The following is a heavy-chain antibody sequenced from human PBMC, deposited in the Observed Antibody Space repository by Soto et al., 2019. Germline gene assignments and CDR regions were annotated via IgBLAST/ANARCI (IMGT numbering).Heavy chain of an antibody. V-gene: IGHV1-2*04. CDR3: ARGRSLWFDP. Sequence: ASVKVSCKASGYTFTGYYKHWERQAPGQGLEWMGWINPNSGGTNYAQKFQGWVTMTRDTSISTAYMELSRLRSDDTAVYYCARGRSLWFDPWGHGTLVTDSS. CDR1: GYTFTGYY. J-gene: IGHJ5*02. CDR2: INPNSGGT.